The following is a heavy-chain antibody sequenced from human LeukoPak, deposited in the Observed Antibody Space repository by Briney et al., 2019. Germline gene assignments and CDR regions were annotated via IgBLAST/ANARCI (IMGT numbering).Heavy chain of an antibody. Sequence: GGSLSLSCAVSGFTFTSYWMNWLRQAPGKGLEWVASIRQDGGEKYYVDSVKGRFTISRDNTKNSLYLQMSSLRAEDTAVYYCARDGTAAGLYFDLWGQGTLVTVSS. V-gene: IGHV3-7*01. CDR1: GFTFTSYW. CDR2: IRQDGGEK. CDR3: ARDGTAAGLYFDL. J-gene: IGHJ4*01. D-gene: IGHD6-13*01.